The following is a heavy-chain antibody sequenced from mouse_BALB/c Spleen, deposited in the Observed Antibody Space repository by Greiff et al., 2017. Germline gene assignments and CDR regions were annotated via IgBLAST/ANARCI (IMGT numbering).Heavy chain of an antibody. CDR3: ARKRGDWEGYAMDY. CDR1: GFSLTSYG. J-gene: IGHJ4*01. V-gene: IGHV2-4-1*01. Sequence: VKLMESGPGLVEPSQSLSITCTVSGFSLTSYGVHWVRQSPGKGLEWLGVIWSGGSTDYNAAFISRLSISKDNSKSQVFFKMNSLQADDTAIYYCARKRGDWEGYAMDYWGQGTSVTVSS. D-gene: IGHD4-1*01. CDR2: IWSGGST.